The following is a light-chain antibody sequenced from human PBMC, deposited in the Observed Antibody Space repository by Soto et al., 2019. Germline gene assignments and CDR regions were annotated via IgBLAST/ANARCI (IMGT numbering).Light chain of an antibody. CDR3: SSYTSTSTLYV. CDR2: EVR. V-gene: IGLV2-14*01. J-gene: IGLJ1*01. CDR1: GSDVGEYNY. Sequence: QSVLTQPASVSGSLGQSITISCTGTGSDVGEYNYVSWYQQHPDKAPKLMIYEVRNRPSGVSNRFSGSRSGNTASLAIAGLQAEDEADYYCSSYTSTSTLYVVGTGTKV.